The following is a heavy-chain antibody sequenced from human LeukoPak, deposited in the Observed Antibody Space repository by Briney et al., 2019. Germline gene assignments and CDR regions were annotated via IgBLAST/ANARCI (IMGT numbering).Heavy chain of an antibody. CDR2: IIPLFGTA. CDR1: GGSFRSYT. J-gene: IGHJ4*02. V-gene: IGHV1-69*13. Sequence: GASVKVSCKASGGSFRSYTISWVRQAPGQGFEWMGGIIPLFGTANYSQKFQGRVTITADESTSTAYMELRSLRSDDTAVYYCASGEGAAAGGDYWGQGTLVTVSS. D-gene: IGHD6-13*01. CDR3: ASGEGAAAGGDY.